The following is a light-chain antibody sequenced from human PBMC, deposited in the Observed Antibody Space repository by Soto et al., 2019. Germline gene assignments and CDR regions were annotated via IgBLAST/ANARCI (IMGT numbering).Light chain of an antibody. Sequence: QSVLTQPASVSGSPGQSMTISCIGSSSDVGGYNYVSWYQHHPGRVPKPMIFEVSDRPSGVSSRFSGSKSGNTAYLTISGLQAEDEADYYCSSFSSTSTIVFGGGTKLTVL. CDR2: EVS. J-gene: IGLJ2*01. V-gene: IGLV2-14*01. CDR1: SSDVGGYNY. CDR3: SSFSSTSTIV.